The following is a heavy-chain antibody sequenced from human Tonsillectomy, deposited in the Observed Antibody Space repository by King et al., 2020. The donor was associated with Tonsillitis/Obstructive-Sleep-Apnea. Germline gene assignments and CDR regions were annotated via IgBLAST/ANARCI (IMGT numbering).Heavy chain of an antibody. CDR2: IRGSGVST. V-gene: IGHV3-23*04. Sequence: VQLVESGGGLVQPGGSLRLSCAASGFTFSSYAMSWVRRAPGKGLEWVSAIRGSGVSTYYTDSVKGRFTISRDNSKDTLFLEMNSLRAEDTAVYYCAKKEVGWAAIKHWGQGTLVTVSS. CDR1: GFTFSSYA. CDR3: AKKEVGWAAIKH. J-gene: IGHJ4*02. D-gene: IGHD5-12*01.